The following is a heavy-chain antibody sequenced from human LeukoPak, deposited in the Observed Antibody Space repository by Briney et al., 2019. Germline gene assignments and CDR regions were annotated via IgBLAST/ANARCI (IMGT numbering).Heavy chain of an antibody. CDR3: ARDRYFIGFDY. J-gene: IGHJ4*02. CDR2: IFHSGST. CDR1: GGSINSGDYY. Sequence: SETLSLTCTVSGGSINSGDYYWSWIRRPPGKGLEWIGYIFHSGSTYYNPSLKSRVSISVHTSKNQFSLKLSSVTAADTAVYYCARDRYFIGFDYWGQGTLVTVSS. V-gene: IGHV4-30-4*08. D-gene: IGHD3-9*01.